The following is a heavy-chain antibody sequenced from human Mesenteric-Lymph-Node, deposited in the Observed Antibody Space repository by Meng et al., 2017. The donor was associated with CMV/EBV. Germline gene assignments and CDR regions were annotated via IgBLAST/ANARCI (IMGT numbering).Heavy chain of an antibody. CDR3: ARDFSGGYGYYFDC. CDR2: IYYSGNT. D-gene: IGHD5-12*01. Sequence: SGDSLSRGDHYWNWIRQPPGKGLEWIGSIYYSGNTYYNPSLKSRVTLSLDRSRNQFSLKLSSVTVADTAVYFCARDFSGGYGYYFDCWGQGTLVTVSS. V-gene: IGHV4-30-4*08. J-gene: IGHJ4*02. CDR1: GDSLSRGDHY.